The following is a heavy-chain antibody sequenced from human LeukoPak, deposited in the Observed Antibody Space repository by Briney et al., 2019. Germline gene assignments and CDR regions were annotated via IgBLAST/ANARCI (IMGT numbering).Heavy chain of an antibody. Sequence: GGSLRLSCAASGFTVSSNYMSWVRQAPGKGLEWVSVIYSGGSTYYANSVKGRFTISRHNSKNTLYLQMNSLRAEDTAVYYCLGYCSSTSCPSQYYYYGMDVWGQGTTVTVSS. D-gene: IGHD2-2*01. CDR2: IYSGGST. CDR3: LGYCSSTSCPSQYYYYGMDV. V-gene: IGHV3-53*04. CDR1: GFTVSSNY. J-gene: IGHJ6*02.